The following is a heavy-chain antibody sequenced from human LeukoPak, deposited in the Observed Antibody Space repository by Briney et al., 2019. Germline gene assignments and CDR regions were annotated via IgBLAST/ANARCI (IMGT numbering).Heavy chain of an antibody. Sequence: SETLSLTCTVSGGSISSYYWSWIRQPAGKGLEWIGRIYTSGSTNYNPSLKSRVTMSVDTSKNQSSLKLSSVTAADTAVYYCARDSSGSYFPGHAFDIWGQGTMVTVSS. CDR2: IYTSGST. CDR1: GGSISSYY. CDR3: ARDSSGSYFPGHAFDI. J-gene: IGHJ3*02. V-gene: IGHV4-4*07. D-gene: IGHD1-26*01.